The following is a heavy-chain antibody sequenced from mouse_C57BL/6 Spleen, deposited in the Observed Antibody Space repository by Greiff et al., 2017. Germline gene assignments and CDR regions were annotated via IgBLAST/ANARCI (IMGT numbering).Heavy chain of an antibody. CDR3: ARSSANWDWFAY. D-gene: IGHD4-1*01. CDR1: GFTFTDYY. Sequence: EVKLQESGGGLVQPGGSLSLSRAASGFTFTDYYMSWVRQPPGKALEWLGFIRNKANGYTTEYSASVKGRFTISRDNSQSILYLQMNALRAEDSATYYCARSSANWDWFAYWGQGTLVTVSA. J-gene: IGHJ3*01. CDR2: IRNKANGYTT. V-gene: IGHV7-3*01.